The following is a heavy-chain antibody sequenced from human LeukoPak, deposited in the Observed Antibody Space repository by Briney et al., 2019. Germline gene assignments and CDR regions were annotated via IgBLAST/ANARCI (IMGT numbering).Heavy chain of an antibody. V-gene: IGHV4-59*08. Sequence: PSETLSLTCTVSGGSISSYFWSWIRQPPGKGLEWIGCVYYSGSTKYNPSLKSRVTISVDTSKNQFSLKLSSVTAADTAVYYCARHAGVVVYSDYWGQGTLVTVSS. CDR3: ARHAGVVVYSDY. J-gene: IGHJ4*02. D-gene: IGHD3-22*01. CDR1: GGSISSYF. CDR2: VYYSGST.